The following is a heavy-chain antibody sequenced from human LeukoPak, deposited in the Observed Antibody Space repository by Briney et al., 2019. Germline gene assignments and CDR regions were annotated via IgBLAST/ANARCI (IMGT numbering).Heavy chain of an antibody. D-gene: IGHD2-21*01. V-gene: IGHV5-51*01. CDR3: ARLVSGFDI. CDR2: INPSDSDT. Sequence: PGESLNFSCKGSGYTFSNYLTGCVRQLPGKGLEWMGIINPSDSDTRYSPTFEGQVTISADKSLSTAYLQWRSLKVSDSAMYYCARLVSGFDIWGEGTMVTVSS. J-gene: IGHJ3*02. CDR1: GYTFSNYL.